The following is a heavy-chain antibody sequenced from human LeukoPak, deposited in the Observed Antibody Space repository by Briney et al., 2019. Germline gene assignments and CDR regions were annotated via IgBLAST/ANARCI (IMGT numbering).Heavy chain of an antibody. V-gene: IGHV6-1*01. J-gene: IGHJ5*02. D-gene: IGHD3-10*02. CDR3: TRTGMFSES. Sequence: SQTLSLTCAISGYTVSSNSAAWNWIRQCPARGLEWHGRTYCRTKWYNDYAVAVKSRITINPDTSRNQFSLQLESVTPDDTAMYYCTRTGMFSESWGQGTLVTVSS. CDR2: TYCRTKWYN. CDR1: GYTVSSNSAA.